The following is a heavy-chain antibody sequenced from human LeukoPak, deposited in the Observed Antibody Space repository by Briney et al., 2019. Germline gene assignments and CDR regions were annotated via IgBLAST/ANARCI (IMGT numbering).Heavy chain of an antibody. V-gene: IGHV3-7*01. D-gene: IGHD4-11*01. CDR3: AGRDSARNPWAY. Sequence: GGSLRLSCAASGFTFTNFWMNWIRRAPGRGLEWVANIRPDGSEQFYMASVKGRFTISRDNAKNSVYLQMSRLRAYDTAVCYCAGRDSARNPWAYWGQGTLVTVST. CDR2: IRPDGSEQ. CDR1: GFTFTNFW. J-gene: IGHJ4*02.